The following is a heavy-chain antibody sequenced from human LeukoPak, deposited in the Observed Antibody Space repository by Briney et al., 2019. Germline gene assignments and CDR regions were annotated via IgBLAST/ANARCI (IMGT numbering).Heavy chain of an antibody. J-gene: IGHJ6*03. Sequence: SETLSLTCTVSDDPINSGVYYWNWIRQPAGKGLEWIGHIYTSGTTTNSNPSLKTRVAISLDTSKNHFSLKLSSVTAADTAVYYCARAKKRSGRSRNFYLDVWGKGTTVTVSS. CDR1: DDPINSGVYY. CDR3: ARAKKRSGRSRNFYLDV. V-gene: IGHV4-61*09. D-gene: IGHD1-26*01. CDR2: IYTSGTTT.